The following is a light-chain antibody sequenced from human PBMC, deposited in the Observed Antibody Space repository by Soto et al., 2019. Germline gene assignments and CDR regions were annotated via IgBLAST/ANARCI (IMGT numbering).Light chain of an antibody. Sequence: DIQLTQSPSFLSASVGDRVTITCRASQGISSYLAWYQQKPGKAPKLLIYAASTLQSGVPSRFSGSGSGTEFTLTISSLQPEDFATYYCQQLTSYPGGTFGQGTKLEIK. V-gene: IGKV1-9*01. CDR1: QGISSY. CDR3: QQLTSYPGGT. CDR2: AAS. J-gene: IGKJ2*01.